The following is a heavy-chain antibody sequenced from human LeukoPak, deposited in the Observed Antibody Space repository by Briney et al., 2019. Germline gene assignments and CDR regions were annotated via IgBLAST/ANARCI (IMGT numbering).Heavy chain of an antibody. D-gene: IGHD3-16*02. V-gene: IGHV2-5*01. CDR2: IYWNDDK. J-gene: IGHJ4*02. CDR1: GGSISNSYW. CDR3: AHKSGYRHPFDY. Sequence: TLSLTCTVSGGSISNSYWSWIRQPPGKALEWLALIYWNDDKRYSPSLKSRLTITKDTSKNQVVLTMTNMDPVDTATYYCAHKSGYRHPFDYWGQGTLVTVSS.